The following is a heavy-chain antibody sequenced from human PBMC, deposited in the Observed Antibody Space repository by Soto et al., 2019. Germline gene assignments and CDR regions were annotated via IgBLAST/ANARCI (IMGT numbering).Heavy chain of an antibody. Sequence: PGGSLRLSCAASGFTFSNYAMSWVRQAPGKGLEWVSTLSGSGGSTYYADSVKGRFTISRDNSKNTLYLQMNSLGAEDTAVYYCAKDTVPVATPWLDPWGQGTLVTVSS. CDR2: LSGSGGST. CDR3: AKDTVPVATPWLDP. D-gene: IGHD2-2*01. V-gene: IGHV3-23*01. CDR1: GFTFSNYA. J-gene: IGHJ5*02.